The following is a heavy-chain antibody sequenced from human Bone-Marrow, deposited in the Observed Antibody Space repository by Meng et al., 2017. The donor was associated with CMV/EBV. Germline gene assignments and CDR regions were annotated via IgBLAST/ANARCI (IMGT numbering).Heavy chain of an antibody. Sequence: SETLSLTCTVSGGSISSSSYYWGWIRQPPGKGLEWIGSIYYSGSTYYNPSLKSRVTISVDTSKNQFSLKLSSVTAADTAVYYCARARSDFWSGYYGPISYLDYYYYYGMDVWGQGTTATVSS. V-gene: IGHV4-39*07. D-gene: IGHD3-3*01. CDR1: GGSISSSSYY. CDR3: ARARSDFWSGYYGPISYLDYYYYYGMDV. CDR2: IYYSGST. J-gene: IGHJ6*02.